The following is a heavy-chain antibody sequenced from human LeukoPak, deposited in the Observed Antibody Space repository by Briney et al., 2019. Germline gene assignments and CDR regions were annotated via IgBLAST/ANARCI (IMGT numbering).Heavy chain of an antibody. CDR2: IYYSGST. Sequence: SETLSLTCTVSGGSISSYYWSWIRQPPGKGLEWIGYIYYSGSTNYNPSLKSRVTISVDTSKNQFSLKLSSVTAADTAVYYCARGALKARLVPYYYYYMDVWGKGTTVTVSS. D-gene: IGHD6-6*01. J-gene: IGHJ6*03. CDR1: GGSISSYY. V-gene: IGHV4-59*01. CDR3: ARGALKARLVPYYYYYMDV.